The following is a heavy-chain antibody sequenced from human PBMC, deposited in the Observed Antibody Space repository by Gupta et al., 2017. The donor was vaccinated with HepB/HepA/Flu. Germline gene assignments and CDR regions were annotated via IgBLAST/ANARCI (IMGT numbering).Heavy chain of an antibody. CDR2: ISINGGGT. V-gene: IGHV3-23*01. Sequence: QLLESGGDLVQPGGSLRLSCAASGFTFSTYAMSWVRQAPGKGLEWVSSISINGGGTYYADAVKGRFTISRDTSKNTLYLQMNSLRAEDTAVYYCAKACENRNGGLAFGGQGTLVTVSS. J-gene: IGHJ4*02. CDR1: GFTFSTYA. D-gene: IGHD3-10*01. CDR3: AKACENRNGGLAF.